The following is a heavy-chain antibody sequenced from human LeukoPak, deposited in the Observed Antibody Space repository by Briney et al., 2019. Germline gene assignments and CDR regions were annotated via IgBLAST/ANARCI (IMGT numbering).Heavy chain of an antibody. D-gene: IGHD5-12*01. J-gene: IGHJ4*02. CDR1: GGSISSGSYY. CDR3: ARVFRGSYGY. Sequence: SETLSLTCTVSGGSISSGSYYWSWIRQPAGKGLEWIGRIYTSGSTNYNPSLKSRVTISVDTSKNQFSLKLSSVTAADTAVYYCARVFRGSYGYWGQGTLVTVSS. V-gene: IGHV4-61*02. CDR2: IYTSGST.